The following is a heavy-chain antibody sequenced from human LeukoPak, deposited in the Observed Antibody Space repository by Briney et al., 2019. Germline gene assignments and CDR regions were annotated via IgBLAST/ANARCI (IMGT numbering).Heavy chain of an antibody. V-gene: IGHV4-38-2*02. CDR2: IYHSGST. CDR3: ARTLVGATTN. J-gene: IGHJ4*02. D-gene: IGHD1-26*01. CDR1: GYSISSGYY. Sequence: SETLSLTCTVSGYSISSGYYWGWIRRPPGKGLEWIGSIYHSGSTYYNPSLKRRVTISVDTSKNQFSLKLSSVTAADTAVYYCARTLVGATTNWGQGTLVTVSS.